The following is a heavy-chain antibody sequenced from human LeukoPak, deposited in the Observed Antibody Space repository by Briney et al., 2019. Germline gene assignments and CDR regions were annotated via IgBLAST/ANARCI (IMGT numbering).Heavy chain of an antibody. CDR3: ARGRGSYYY. V-gene: IGHV4-38-2*02. Sequence: SETLSLTCTVSGYSISSGYYWGWIRQPPGKGLEWIGSIYHSGSTYYNPSLKSRVTISVDTSKNQFSLKLSSVTAADTAVYYCARGRGSYYYWGQGTLVTVSS. J-gene: IGHJ4*02. D-gene: IGHD1-26*01. CDR2: IYHSGST. CDR1: GYSISSGYY.